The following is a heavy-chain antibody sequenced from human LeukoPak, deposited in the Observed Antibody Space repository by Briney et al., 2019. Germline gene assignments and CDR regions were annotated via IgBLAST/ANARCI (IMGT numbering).Heavy chain of an antibody. Sequence: GESLKISCKGAGYTFRSYWIGWVRQMPGRGLESMGFVYPGDSDTRYSPSFEGQVTISADKSISTAYLQFTSLKASDTAMYYCARHEEGNGWDLDYWGQGTLVTVSS. CDR2: VYPGDSDT. CDR3: ARHEEGNGWDLDY. CDR1: GYTFRSYW. D-gene: IGHD6-19*01. J-gene: IGHJ4*02. V-gene: IGHV5-51*01.